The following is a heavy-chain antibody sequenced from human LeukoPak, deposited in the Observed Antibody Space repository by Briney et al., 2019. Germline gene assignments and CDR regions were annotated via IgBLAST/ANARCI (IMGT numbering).Heavy chain of an antibody. D-gene: IGHD2-15*01. CDR1: GGSISSSNW. CDR2: IYHSGST. CDR3: AKGYCSGGSCNNWFDP. J-gene: IGHJ5*02. V-gene: IGHV4-4*02. Sequence: LETLSLTCAVSGGSISSSNWWSWVRQPPGKGLEWIGEIYHSGSTNYNPSLKSRVTISVDRSKNQFSLKLSSVTAADTAVYYCAKGYCSGGSCNNWFDPWGQGTLVTVSS.